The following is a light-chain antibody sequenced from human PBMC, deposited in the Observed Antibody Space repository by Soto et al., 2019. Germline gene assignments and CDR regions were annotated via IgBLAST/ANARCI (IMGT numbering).Light chain of an antibody. CDR2: DAS. Sequence: EILMTQAPATVSVSPGERATLSCRASQSVSRKLAWYQHKPGQAPRLLIYDASTRAIGIPARFRGSGSGTEFTLTISSLQPDDFATYYCQQYNSYWTFGQGTKVDI. V-gene: IGKV3-15*01. J-gene: IGKJ1*01. CDR3: QQYNSYWT. CDR1: QSVSRK.